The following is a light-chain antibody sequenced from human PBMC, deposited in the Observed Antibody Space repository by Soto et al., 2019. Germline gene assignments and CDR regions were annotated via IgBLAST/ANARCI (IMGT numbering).Light chain of an antibody. CDR1: SSDVGGYKS. CDR2: DGS. V-gene: IGLV2-11*01. CDR3: CSYVGSYSYV. Sequence: QSVLTQPRPVSGSPGQSVTVSCIRTSSDVGGYKSVSWYQQSPGKAPKLMIYDGSERPSGVPNRFSGSKSGNTASLTISGLQAEDEADYYCCSYVGSYSYVFGTGTKSPS. J-gene: IGLJ1*01.